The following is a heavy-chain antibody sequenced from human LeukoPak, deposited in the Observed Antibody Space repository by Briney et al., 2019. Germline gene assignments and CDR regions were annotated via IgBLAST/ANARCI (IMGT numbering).Heavy chain of an antibody. Sequence: GSLRLSCAASGFTFNQHAMVWVRQGPGKRPEWVSGITGSGDGTYYTDSVKGRFAVSRDNSKSTLYLQMNSLRAEDSALYYCVKGTYSDNSAYFDSWGQGTLVTVSS. CDR3: VKGTYSDNSAYFDS. D-gene: IGHD3-22*01. V-gene: IGHV3-23*01. CDR1: GFTFNQHA. J-gene: IGHJ4*02. CDR2: ITGSGDGT.